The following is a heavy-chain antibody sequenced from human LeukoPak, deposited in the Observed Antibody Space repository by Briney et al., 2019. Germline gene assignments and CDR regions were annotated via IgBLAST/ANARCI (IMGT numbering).Heavy chain of an antibody. V-gene: IGHV1-8*01. CDR1: GYTFTSYD. Sequence: ASVKVSCEASGYTFTSYDINWVRQATGQGPEWMGWMNPNSGNTGYAQKFQGRVTMTRNTSISTAYMELSSLRSEDTAVYYCARGMRTWTYYYYYGMTSGAKGPRSPSP. CDR2: MNPNSGNT. J-gene: IGHJ6*02. D-gene: IGHD1-1*01. CDR3: ARGMRTWTYYYYYGMTS.